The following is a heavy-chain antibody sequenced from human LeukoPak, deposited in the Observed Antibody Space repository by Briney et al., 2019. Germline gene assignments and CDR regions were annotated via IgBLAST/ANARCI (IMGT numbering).Heavy chain of an antibody. CDR3: ARHLSSSWYFDY. CDR2: IYYSGST. V-gene: IGHV4-39*01. Sequence: SETLSLTCTVSGGSISSSSYYWGWIRQPPGKGLEWIGSIYYSGSTYYNPSLKSRVTISVDTSKNQFSLELSSVTAADTAVYYCARHLSSSWYFDYWGQGTLVTVSS. J-gene: IGHJ4*02. CDR1: GGSISSSSYY. D-gene: IGHD6-13*01.